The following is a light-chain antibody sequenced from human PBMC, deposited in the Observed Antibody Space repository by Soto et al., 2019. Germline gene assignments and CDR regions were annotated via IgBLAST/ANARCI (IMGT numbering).Light chain of an antibody. J-gene: IGKJ5*01. Sequence: EIVLTQSPATLSLSPGERATLSCRASQSFRGLLAWYQQKPGQAPRLLIYDAYNRATGIPPRFSGSGSGTDFTLTISSLEPEDSAVYYCQQRHMWPITFGQGTRWRL. V-gene: IGKV3-11*01. CDR2: DAY. CDR3: QQRHMWPIT. CDR1: QSFRGL.